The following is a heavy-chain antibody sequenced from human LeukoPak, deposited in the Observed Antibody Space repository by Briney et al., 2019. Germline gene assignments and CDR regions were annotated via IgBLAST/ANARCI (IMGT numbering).Heavy chain of an antibody. Sequence: SETLSLTCTVSGGPISTYYWSWIRQPAGKGLEWIGRFYTSGSTNYNPSLKSRVTMSVDTSKNHFSLKLSSVTAADTAVYYCAGDTAVARGLHCWGQGTLVTVSS. CDR2: FYTSGST. CDR1: GGPISTYY. D-gene: IGHD6-19*01. V-gene: IGHV4-4*07. CDR3: AGDTAVARGLHC. J-gene: IGHJ4*02.